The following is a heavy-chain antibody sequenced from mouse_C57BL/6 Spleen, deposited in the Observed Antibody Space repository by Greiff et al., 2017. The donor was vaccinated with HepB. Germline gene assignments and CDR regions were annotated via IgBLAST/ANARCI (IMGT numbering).Heavy chain of an antibody. CDR2: IDPSDSYT. CDR3: ARSGVYGNYGYFGV. J-gene: IGHJ1*03. Sequence: QVQLQQPGAELVMPGASVKLSCKASGYTFTSYWMHWVKQRPGQGLEWIGEIDPSDSYTNYNQKFKGKSTLTVDKSSSTAYMQLSSLTSEDSAVYYCARSGVYGNYGYFGVWGTGTTVTVSS. CDR1: GYTFTSYW. D-gene: IGHD2-1*01. V-gene: IGHV1-69*01.